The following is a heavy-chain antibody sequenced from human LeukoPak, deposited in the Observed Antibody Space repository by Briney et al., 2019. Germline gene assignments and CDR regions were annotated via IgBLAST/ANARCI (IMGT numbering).Heavy chain of an antibody. Sequence: ASVKVSCKASGYTFTDYFMNWVRQAPGQGLEWMGWINPNSGGTNYAQKFQGRVTMTRDTSISTAYMELSRLRSDDTAVYYCARDSKQQLVRNYYYMDVWGKGTTVTVSS. CDR1: GYTFTDYF. CDR3: ARDSKQQLVRNYYYMDV. D-gene: IGHD6-13*01. J-gene: IGHJ6*03. CDR2: INPNSGGT. V-gene: IGHV1-2*02.